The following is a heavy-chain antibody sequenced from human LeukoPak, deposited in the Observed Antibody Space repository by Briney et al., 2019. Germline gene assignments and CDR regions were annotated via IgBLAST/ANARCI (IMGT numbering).Heavy chain of an antibody. D-gene: IGHD6-13*01. CDR3: ARAGIARSHYFLFPFDY. Sequence: RASVKVSCKASGGTFSSYAISWVRQAPGQGLEWMGWINPNSGGTNYAQKFQGRVTMTRDTSISTAYMELSRLRSDDTAVYYCARAGIARSHYFLFPFDYWGQGTLVTVSS. CDR2: INPNSGGT. V-gene: IGHV1-2*02. J-gene: IGHJ4*02. CDR1: GGTFSSYA.